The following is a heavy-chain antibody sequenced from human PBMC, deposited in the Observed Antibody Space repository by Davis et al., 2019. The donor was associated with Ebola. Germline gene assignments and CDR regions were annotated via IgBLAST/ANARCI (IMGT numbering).Heavy chain of an antibody. D-gene: IGHD6-13*01. CDR1: GYSFTTYW. Sequence: GASLKISCKGSGYSFTTYWIAWVRQMPGKGLEWMGIIYSGDSDTRYRPSFEGQVTISVDRSINTAYLQWSSLKASDSAMYYCARQEALYGSIDNWGQGTLVTVSS. CDR3: ARQEALYGSIDN. J-gene: IGHJ4*02. CDR2: IYSGDSDT. V-gene: IGHV5-51*01.